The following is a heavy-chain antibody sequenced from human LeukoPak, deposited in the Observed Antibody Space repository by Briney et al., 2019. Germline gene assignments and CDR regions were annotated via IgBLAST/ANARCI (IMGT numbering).Heavy chain of an antibody. D-gene: IGHD6-19*01. CDR3: ANEVAGWEYFDL. V-gene: IGHV3-23*01. CDR1: GFTFSSYA. Sequence: GGSLRLSCAASGFTFSSYAMRWVRQAPGKGLEWVSAISGSGGSTYYADSVKGRFTISRDNSKNTLYLQMNSLRAEDTAVYYCANEVAGWEYFDLWGRGTLVTVSS. CDR2: ISGSGGST. J-gene: IGHJ2*01.